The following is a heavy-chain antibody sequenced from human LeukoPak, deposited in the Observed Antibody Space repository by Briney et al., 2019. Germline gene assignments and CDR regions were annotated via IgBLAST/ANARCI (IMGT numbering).Heavy chain of an antibody. CDR2: ISYDGSNK. CDR1: GFTFSSYG. J-gene: IGHJ4*02. V-gene: IGHV3-30*03. CDR3: ARLLVYNSGGEAFDH. Sequence: GGSLRLSCAASGFTFSSYGMHWVRQAPGKGLEWVAVISYDGSNKYYADSVKGRFTISRDNSKNTLYLQMNSLRAEDTAVYYCARLLVYNSGGEAFDHWGQGTLVTVSS. D-gene: IGHD1-20*01.